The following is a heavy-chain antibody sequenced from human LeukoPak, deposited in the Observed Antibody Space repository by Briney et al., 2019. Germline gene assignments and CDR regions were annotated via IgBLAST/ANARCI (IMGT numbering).Heavy chain of an antibody. V-gene: IGHV1-24*01. CDR2: FDPEVGET. J-gene: IGHJ4*02. D-gene: IGHD1-26*01. CDR1: GDTLTELS. CDR3: ATVIVGATRGSFDY. Sequence: ASVKVSCKVSGDTLTELSMHWVRQAPGKGLEWMGGFDPEVGETIYAQKFQGRVTMTEDTSTDTAYMELSSLRSEDTAVYYCATVIVGATRGSFDYWGQGTLVTVSS.